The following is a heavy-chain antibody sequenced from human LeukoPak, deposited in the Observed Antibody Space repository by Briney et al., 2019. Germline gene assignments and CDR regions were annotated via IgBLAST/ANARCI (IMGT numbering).Heavy chain of an antibody. V-gene: IGHV3-30*02. J-gene: IGHJ4*02. CDR2: IRYDGSNK. Sequence: GGSLRLSCAASGFTFSSYGMHWVRQAPGKGLEWVAFIRYDGSNKYYADSVEGRFTISRDNSKNTLYLQMNSLRAEDTAVYYCATGYSSGWYLAGWGQGTLVTVSS. CDR1: GFTFSSYG. CDR3: ATGYSSGWYLAG. D-gene: IGHD6-19*01.